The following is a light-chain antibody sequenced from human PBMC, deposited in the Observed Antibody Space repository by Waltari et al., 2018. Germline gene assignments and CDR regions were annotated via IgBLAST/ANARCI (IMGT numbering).Light chain of an antibody. CDR1: QSLSSDF. CDR2: GAS. V-gene: IGKV3-20*01. J-gene: IGKJ2*01. Sequence: EIVLTQSPGTLSLSLGERATLSCRASQSLSSDFLAWYQQKPGQPPRLLIYGASSRATGIPDRVSGSASGTDFTLTISRLEPEDFAVYYCQQYGSSPPYTFGQGTKLEIK. CDR3: QQYGSSPPYT.